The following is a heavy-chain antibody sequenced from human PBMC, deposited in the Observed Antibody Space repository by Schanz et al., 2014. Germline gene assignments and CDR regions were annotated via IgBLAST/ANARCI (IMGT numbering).Heavy chain of an antibody. Sequence: QVQLVQSGAEMKKPGASVKVSCKASGYTFTGYYMHWVRQAIGQGPEWMGWMQPDSGKTHYAEKFQGRVAMTRDVSISTAYMELSSLASEDTAVYYCARGQRRTIGRPFGPWGQGTLVTVSS. CDR2: MQPDSGKT. CDR1: GYTFTGYY. CDR3: ARGQRRTIGRPFGP. J-gene: IGHJ5*02. V-gene: IGHV1-8*01. D-gene: IGHD6-25*01.